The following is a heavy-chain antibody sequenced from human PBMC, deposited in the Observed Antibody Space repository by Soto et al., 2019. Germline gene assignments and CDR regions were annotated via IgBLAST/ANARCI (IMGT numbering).Heavy chain of an antibody. V-gene: IGHV3-11*01. D-gene: IGHD3-22*01. CDR2: ISSSGSII. J-gene: IGHJ4*02. CDR3: ARDLGYYESDGYFDY. Sequence: PGRSLRLSCAASGFTFSDNYMRWIRQAPGKSLERDSYISSSGSIIYYADSLNGRITISRDYAKNSLYLQMNSLRAEDTAVYYCARDLGYYESDGYFDYWGQGALVTVSS. CDR1: GFTFSDNY.